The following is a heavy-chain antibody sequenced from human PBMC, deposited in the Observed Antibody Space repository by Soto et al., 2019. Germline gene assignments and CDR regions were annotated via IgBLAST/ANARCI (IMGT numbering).Heavy chain of an antibody. J-gene: IGHJ6*02. D-gene: IGHD6-6*01. V-gene: IGHV1-69*01. CDR3: ARERGYSSSSYYYYGMDV. Sequence: QVQLVQSGAEVKKPGSSVKVSCKASGGTFSSYAISWVRQAPGQGPEWMGGIIPIFGTANYAQKFQGRVTITADESTSTAYMELSSLRSEDTAVYYCARERGYSSSSYYYYGMDVWGQGTTVTVSS. CDR2: IIPIFGTA. CDR1: GGTFSSYA.